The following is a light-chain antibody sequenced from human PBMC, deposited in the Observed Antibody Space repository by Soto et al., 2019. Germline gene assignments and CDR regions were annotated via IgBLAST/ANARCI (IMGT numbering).Light chain of an antibody. J-gene: IGKJ4*01. Sequence: DIQMTQSPSSLSASVGDRVTITCRASQGIYRYLAWYQQKPGKVPKVLIYAGSTLQSGVPSRFSGSGSGTGFTLTISNLHPEDVATYYCQKYDSAPHTFGGGTKVEIK. CDR3: QKYDSAPHT. CDR2: AGS. CDR1: QGIYRY. V-gene: IGKV1-27*01.